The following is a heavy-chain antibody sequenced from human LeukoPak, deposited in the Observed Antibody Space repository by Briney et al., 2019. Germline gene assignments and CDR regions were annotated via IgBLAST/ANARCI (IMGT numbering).Heavy chain of an antibody. CDR3: ATEKWYRFDQ. Sequence: GGSLRLSCAASGIAFSPYWMSWVRQAPGKGLEWVANIKQDGSDKYCVDSVKGRFTISRDNAKNSLYLQMNNLRAEDTAVYYCATEKWYRFDQWGQGTLVTVSS. J-gene: IGHJ4*02. CDR2: IKQDGSDK. D-gene: IGHD2-15*01. V-gene: IGHV3-7*01. CDR1: GIAFSPYW.